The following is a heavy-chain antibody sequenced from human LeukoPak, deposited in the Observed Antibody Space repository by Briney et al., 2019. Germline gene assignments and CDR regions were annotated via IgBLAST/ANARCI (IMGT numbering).Heavy chain of an antibody. J-gene: IGHJ6*03. CDR1: GFTFSSYW. CDR3: ARDKVDYDYYYYMDV. Sequence: GGSLRLSCAASGFTFSSYWMSWVRQAPGRGLEWVANIKQDGSEKYYVDSVKGRFTISRDNAKNSLYLQMNSLRAEDTAVYYCARDKVDYDYYYYMDVWGKGTTVTVSS. CDR2: IKQDGSEK. D-gene: IGHD2-15*01. V-gene: IGHV3-7*01.